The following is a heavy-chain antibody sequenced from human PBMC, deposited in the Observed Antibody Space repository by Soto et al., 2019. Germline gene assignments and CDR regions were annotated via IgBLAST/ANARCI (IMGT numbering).Heavy chain of an antibody. Sequence: QVQLVESGGGVVQPGRSLRLSCVASGFTFSSYPIHWVRQAPGKGLEWVTTISSDGNDKHYSDSVKGRFTTSRDNSKNTVYLQMNNLRVEDTAVYYCAKEGVADKYYYYGMDVWGQGTTVNVSS. CDR3: AKEGVADKYYYYGMDV. CDR1: GFTFSSYP. J-gene: IGHJ6*02. V-gene: IGHV3-30*04. D-gene: IGHD3-3*01. CDR2: ISSDGNDK.